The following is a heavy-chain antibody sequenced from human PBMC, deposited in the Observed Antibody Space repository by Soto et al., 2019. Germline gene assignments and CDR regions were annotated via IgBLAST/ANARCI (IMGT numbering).Heavy chain of an antibody. CDR1: GVAFSGYY. CDR2: INHSGST. V-gene: IGHV4-34*01. CDR3: ARGRGSYTYY. D-gene: IGHD1-26*01. Sequence: QVQLQQGGAGLLKPSETLSLTCAVYGVAFSGYYWSWIRQPPGKGPEWIGEINHSGSTNYNPSLKSRVTISVDTSKSQSSLKLSSVTAADTAVYYCARGRGSYTYYLVQGTLVTVSS. J-gene: IGHJ4*02.